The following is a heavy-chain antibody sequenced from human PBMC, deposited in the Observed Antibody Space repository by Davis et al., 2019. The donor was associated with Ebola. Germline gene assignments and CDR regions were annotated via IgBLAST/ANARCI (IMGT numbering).Heavy chain of an antibody. Sequence: SVKVSCKASGDTFSPFTINWVRQAPGHGLEWMGGIIPLYRAPHYAQKFRDRLTITADQSTNTAYMELSSLKSDDTAIYYCAKNDTVSKWFDPWDQGTLVTVSS. V-gene: IGHV1-69*13. CDR2: IIPLYRAP. D-gene: IGHD4-17*01. J-gene: IGHJ5*02. CDR3: AKNDTVSKWFDP. CDR1: GDTFSPFT.